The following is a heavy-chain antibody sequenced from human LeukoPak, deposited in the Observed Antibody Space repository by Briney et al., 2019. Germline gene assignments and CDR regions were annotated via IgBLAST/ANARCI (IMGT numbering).Heavy chain of an antibody. CDR1: GFTFSSYS. Sequence: GGSLRLSCAASGFTFSSYSMNWVRQAPGKGLEWVSSISSSSSYIYYADSVKGRFTISRDNAKNSLYLQMNSLRAEDTAVYYCARDLTGFNYGPFDYWGQGTLVTVSS. D-gene: IGHD5-18*01. CDR3: ARDLTGFNYGPFDY. J-gene: IGHJ4*02. CDR2: ISSSSSYI. V-gene: IGHV3-21*01.